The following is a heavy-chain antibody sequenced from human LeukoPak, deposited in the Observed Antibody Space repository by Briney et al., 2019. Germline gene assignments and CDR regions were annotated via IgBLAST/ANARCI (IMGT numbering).Heavy chain of an antibody. CDR1: GYTFTSYG. CDR2: ISAYNGNT. D-gene: IGHD1-26*01. J-gene: IGHJ1*01. Sequence: ASEKVSCKASGYTFTSYGISWVRQAPGQGLEWMGWISAYNGNTNHAQKPQGRDTMTTDTSTSTAYMELRSLTSDDTAVYYCARGRPWLLKPEYFQHWGQGTLVTVSS. CDR3: ARGRPWLLKPEYFQH. V-gene: IGHV1-18*01.